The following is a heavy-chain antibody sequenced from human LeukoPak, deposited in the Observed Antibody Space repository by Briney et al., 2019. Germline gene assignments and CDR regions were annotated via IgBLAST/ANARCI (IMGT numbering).Heavy chain of an antibody. V-gene: IGHV3-48*01. Sequence: GGSLRLSCTASGFSFSDYSMNWVRQAPGKGLEWVSYIRSSTSNIFYAESVKGRLTVSRDNAKNSLYLHMNSLRAEDTAVYYCARDRWHYGSGSGFFDYWGQGTLVTVSS. CDR2: IRSSTSNI. J-gene: IGHJ4*02. CDR1: GFSFSDYS. D-gene: IGHD3-3*02. CDR3: ARDRWHYGSGSGFFDY.